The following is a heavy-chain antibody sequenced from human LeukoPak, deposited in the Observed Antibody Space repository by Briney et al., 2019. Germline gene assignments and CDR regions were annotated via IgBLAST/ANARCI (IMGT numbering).Heavy chain of an antibody. Sequence: GGSLRLSCAASGFTFSSYAMSWVRQAPGKGLEWVSAISGSGGSTYYADSVKGRFTISRDNSKNTLYLQMNSLRAEDTAVYYCARGEDYYDSSGYRYYFDYWGQGTLVTVSS. V-gene: IGHV3-23*01. CDR3: ARGEDYYDSSGYRYYFDY. J-gene: IGHJ4*02. CDR1: GFTFSSYA. D-gene: IGHD3-22*01. CDR2: ISGSGGST.